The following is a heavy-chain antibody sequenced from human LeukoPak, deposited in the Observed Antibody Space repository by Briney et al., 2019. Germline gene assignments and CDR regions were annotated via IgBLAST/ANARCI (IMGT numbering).Heavy chain of an antibody. V-gene: IGHV1-18*01. CDR1: GFTFNTYG. CDR2: ISAYNGNT. Sequence: ASVKVSCKTSGFTFNTYGIAWVRQAPGQGLEWMGWISAYNGNTNYAQNLQDRVTMTTDTSPTTASMELRGRRSDDTAVYYCAREGSLHHSGDYYLSWFDPWGQGTLVTVSS. J-gene: IGHJ5*02. CDR3: AREGSLHHSGDYYLSWFDP. D-gene: IGHD3-22*01.